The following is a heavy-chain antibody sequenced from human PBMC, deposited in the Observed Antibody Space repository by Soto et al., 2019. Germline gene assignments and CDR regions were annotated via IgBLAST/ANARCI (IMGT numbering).Heavy chain of an antibody. CDR1: GFTFSSYS. Sequence: PGGSLRLSCAASGFTFSSYSMNWVRQAPGKGLEWVSSISSSSSYIYYADSVKGRFTISRDNAKNSLYLQMNSLRAEDTAVYYCARDRDYYYDSSGYYLPFDYWGQGTLVTVSS. CDR3: ARDRDYYYDSSGYYLPFDY. J-gene: IGHJ4*02. D-gene: IGHD3-22*01. CDR2: ISSSSSYI. V-gene: IGHV3-21*01.